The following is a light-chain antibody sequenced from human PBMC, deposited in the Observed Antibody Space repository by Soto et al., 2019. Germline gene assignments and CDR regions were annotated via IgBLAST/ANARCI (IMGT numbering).Light chain of an antibody. Sequence: DIVMTQSPDSLAVSLGERATINCESSQSVLYSSNNKNYLAWYQQKPGQPPKLLIYWASNRESGVPDRFSGSGSGTDFTLTISSQQAEDVAVYYCQQYYSTPQAFGQGTRVDIK. V-gene: IGKV4-1*01. CDR3: QQYYSTPQA. CDR1: QSVLYSSNNKNY. J-gene: IGKJ1*01. CDR2: WAS.